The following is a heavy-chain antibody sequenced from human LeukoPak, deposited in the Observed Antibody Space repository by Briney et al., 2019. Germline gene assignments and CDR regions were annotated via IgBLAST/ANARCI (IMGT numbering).Heavy chain of an antibody. CDR3: ARGGYYGSGNDFRFDP. Sequence: SETLSLTCSVSGDSITGYYWGWIRQPPGKGLEWIGNIYYTGNTYYNSSLKSRVTISLDTSKNQFSLKVISMTAADTAAYYCARGGYYGSGNDFRFDPWGQGTLVTVSS. CDR2: IYYTGNT. CDR1: GDSITGYY. J-gene: IGHJ5*02. D-gene: IGHD3-10*01. V-gene: IGHV4-39*07.